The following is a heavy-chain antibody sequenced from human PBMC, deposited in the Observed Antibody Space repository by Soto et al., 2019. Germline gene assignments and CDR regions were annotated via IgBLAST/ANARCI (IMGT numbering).Heavy chain of an antibody. CDR3: GRGGGGGYDSSGYLNWFDP. J-gene: IGHJ5*02. V-gene: IGHV1-69*01. CDR1: GGTFSSYA. Sequence: QVQLVQSGAEVKKPGSSVKGSCKASGGTFSSYAISWVRQAPGQGLEWMGGIIPIFGTANYAQKFQGRVTSTEEESKSTAYKELGSLRSEDPAVYYCGRGGGGGYDSSGYLNWFDPWGQGTLVTVSS. CDR2: IIPIFGTA. D-gene: IGHD3-22*01.